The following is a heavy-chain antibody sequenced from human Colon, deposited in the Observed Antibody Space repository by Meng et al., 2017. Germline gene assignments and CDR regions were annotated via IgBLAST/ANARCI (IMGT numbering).Heavy chain of an antibody. CDR3: ARGSNVVVTATYDAFDI. J-gene: IGHJ3*02. CDR1: GYTFTSYS. V-gene: IGHV1-46*01. D-gene: IGHD2-21*02. CDR2: INPRGAST. Sequence: ASLKVSCKASGYTFTSYSMHGVRQAPGQGLEWMGIINPRGASTSYAQKFQGRVTMTRDTSTSTVYMELSSLRSEDTAVYYCARGSNVVVTATYDAFDIWGQGTMVTVSS.